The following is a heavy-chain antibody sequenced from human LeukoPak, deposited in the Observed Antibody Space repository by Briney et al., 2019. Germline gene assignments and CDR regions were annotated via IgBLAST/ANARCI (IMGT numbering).Heavy chain of an antibody. Sequence: GGSLRLSCSTSGFTFSTYWMSWVRQTPEKGLEWVANIKGDGSLINYADSVKGRFTTSRDNAKNSLSLQMNSLTADDTGLYYCAREGLPYSRDYWGQGTLVTVSS. J-gene: IGHJ4*02. D-gene: IGHD4-11*01. V-gene: IGHV3-7*01. CDR1: GFTFSTYW. CDR2: IKGDGSLI. CDR3: AREGLPYSRDY.